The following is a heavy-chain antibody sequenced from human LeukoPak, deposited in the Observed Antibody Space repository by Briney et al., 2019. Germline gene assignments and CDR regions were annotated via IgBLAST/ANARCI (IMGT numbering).Heavy chain of an antibody. D-gene: IGHD2-15*01. Sequence: ASVKVSCKASGYTFTGYYMHWVRQAPGQGLEWMGWINPHSGGTNYAQKFQGWVTMTRDTSISTAYMELSRLRSDDTAVYYCARAPSDCSGGSCYEKTRLSYYYYYGMDVWGKGTTVTVSS. CDR1: GYTFTGYY. CDR2: INPHSGGT. CDR3: ARAPSDCSGGSCYEKTRLSYYYYYGMDV. J-gene: IGHJ6*04. V-gene: IGHV1-2*04.